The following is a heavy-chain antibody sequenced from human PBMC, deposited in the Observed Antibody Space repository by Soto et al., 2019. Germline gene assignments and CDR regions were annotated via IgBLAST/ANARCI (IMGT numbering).Heavy chain of an antibody. CDR2: IKQDGSEK. Sequence: PGGSLRLSCAASGFTFSSYWMSWVRQAPGKGLEWVANIKQDGSEKYYVDSVKGRFTISRDNAKNSLYLQMNSLRAEDTAVYYCARDPPKSSYYYYGMDVWGQGTTVTVSS. J-gene: IGHJ6*02. CDR1: GFTFSSYW. V-gene: IGHV3-7*03. CDR3: ARDPPKSSYYYYGMDV.